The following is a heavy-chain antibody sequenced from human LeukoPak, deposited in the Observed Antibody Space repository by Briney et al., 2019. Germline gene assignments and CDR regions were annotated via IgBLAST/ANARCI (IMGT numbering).Heavy chain of an antibody. D-gene: IGHD2-8*01. CDR1: GSPVSSGTYY. J-gene: IGHJ4*01. CDR2: VHHSGIT. Sequence: SETLSLTCSVSGSPVSSGTYYWSWIRQPPGKGLEWIGNVHHSGITNYNSSLKSRVIISLDTSKNQLSLKLSSVTAADTALYYCARGVLYWGQGTLVTVSS. CDR3: ARGVLY. V-gene: IGHV4-61*01.